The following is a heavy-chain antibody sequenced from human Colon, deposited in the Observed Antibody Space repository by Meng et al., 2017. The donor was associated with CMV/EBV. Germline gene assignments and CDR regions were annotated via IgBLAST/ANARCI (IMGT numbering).Heavy chain of an antibody. Sequence: GGSLRLSCKTSGYTFATHWIGWVRQLPGKDLEWMGMIHCGDSRTIYSPLFQGQVTISADKSLNTAYLQWNSLQASDTAMYYCARHYDASWFGYWGQGTPVTVSS. D-gene: IGHD2-2*01. CDR1: GYTFATHW. J-gene: IGHJ4*02. CDR3: ARHYDASWFGY. CDR2: IHCGDSRT. V-gene: IGHV5-51*01.